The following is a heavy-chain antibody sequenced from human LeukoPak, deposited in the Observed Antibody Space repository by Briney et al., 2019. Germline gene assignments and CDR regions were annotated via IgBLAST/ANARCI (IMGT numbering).Heavy chain of an antibody. D-gene: IGHD2-15*01. J-gene: IGHJ4*02. CDR3: ARHVAAGRFYFDY. Sequence: SDTLSLTCTVSGGSISSSSYYWDWIRQPPGKGLEWIGSIYYSGTTYYNPSLKSRVTISVDTSKNQFSLKLTSVTAADTAVYFCARHVAAGRFYFDYWGQGTLVTVS. CDR1: GGSISSSSYY. CDR2: IYYSGTT. V-gene: IGHV4-39*01.